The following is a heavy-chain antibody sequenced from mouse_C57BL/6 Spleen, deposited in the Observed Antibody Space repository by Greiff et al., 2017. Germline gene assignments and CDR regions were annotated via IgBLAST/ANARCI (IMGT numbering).Heavy chain of an antibody. Sequence: EVKLMESGGGLVKPGGSLKLSCAASGFTFSDYGMHWVRQAPEKGLEWVAYISSGSSTIYYADTVQGRFTISRDNAKNTLFLQMTSLRSEETAMYYCARGDYGSRDYWGQGTTLTVSS. CDR2: ISSGSSTI. D-gene: IGHD1-1*01. V-gene: IGHV5-17*01. J-gene: IGHJ2*01. CDR3: ARGDYGSRDY. CDR1: GFTFSDYG.